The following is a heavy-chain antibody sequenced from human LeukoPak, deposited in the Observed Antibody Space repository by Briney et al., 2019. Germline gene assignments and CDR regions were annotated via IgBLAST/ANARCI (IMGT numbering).Heavy chain of an antibody. CDR3: AGGTYYSDY. D-gene: IGHD1-7*01. CDR2: IPDDGNNV. J-gene: IGHJ4*02. V-gene: IGHV3-30*03. Sequence: GESLSLSCAASGFTFSSYGMHWVRQAPGKGLEWVAFIPDDGNNVYYSDSVRGRFTVSRDSSRNTLYLQMNSLRVEDSALYYCAGGTYYSDYWGQGTLVTVSS. CDR1: GFTFSSYG.